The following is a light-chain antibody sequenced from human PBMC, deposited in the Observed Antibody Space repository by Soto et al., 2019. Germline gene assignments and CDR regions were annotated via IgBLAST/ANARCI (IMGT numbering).Light chain of an antibody. V-gene: IGKV1-5*01. J-gene: IGKJ1*01. CDR3: QQYNNFWT. CDR2: DAS. Sequence: DIQMTQSPSALSASVGDRVTITCRASPSISSWLAWYQQKPGKAPRLLIYDASYLERGVPSRFSGSGSWTEFTLTISDLQPDDLATYYCQQYNNFWTFGPGTKVEI. CDR1: PSISSW.